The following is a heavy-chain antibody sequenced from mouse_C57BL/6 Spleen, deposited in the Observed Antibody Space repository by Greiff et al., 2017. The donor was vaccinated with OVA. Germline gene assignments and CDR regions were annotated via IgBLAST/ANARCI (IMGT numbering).Heavy chain of an antibody. J-gene: IGHJ2*01. D-gene: IGHD2-3*01. CDR2: INPSGGYH. CDR3: ARNHDGYIDD. V-gene: IGHV1-7*01. Sequence: QVQLQQSGAELAQPGASVTLSCKASGYTFTSYWMHWVKQRPGQGLEWIGYINPSGGYHKYNQKFNDNATLTADKSSSTAYMQLSSLTYEDSAVYYCARNHDGYIDDWGQGTTLTVAS. CDR1: GYTFTSYW.